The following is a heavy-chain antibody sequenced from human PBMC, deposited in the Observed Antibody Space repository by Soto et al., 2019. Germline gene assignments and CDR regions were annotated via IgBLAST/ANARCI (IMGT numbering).Heavy chain of an antibody. CDR2: IDPSDSYT. V-gene: IGHV5-10-1*01. D-gene: IGHD3-3*01. Sequence: PGESLKISCKGSGYSFTSYWISWVRQMPGKGLEWMGRIDPSDSYTNYSPSFQGHVTISADKSISTAYLQWSSLKASDTAMYYCARYDQAIFGGEWFDPWGQGTLVTVSS. J-gene: IGHJ5*02. CDR3: ARYDQAIFGGEWFDP. CDR1: GYSFTSYW.